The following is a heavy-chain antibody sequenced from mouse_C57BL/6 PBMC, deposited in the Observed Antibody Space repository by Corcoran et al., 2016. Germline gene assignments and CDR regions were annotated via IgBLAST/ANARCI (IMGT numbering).Heavy chain of an antibody. CDR3: ARSEDGLWAMDY. CDR2: IYPGSGNT. J-gene: IGHJ4*01. CDR1: GYTFTDYY. Sequence: QVQLKQSGAELVRPGASVKLSCKASGYTFTDYYINWVKQRPGQGLEWIARIYPGSGNTYYNEKFKGKATLTAEKSSSTAYMQLSSLTSEDSAVYFCARSEDGLWAMDYWGQGTSVTVSS. D-gene: IGHD6-2*01. V-gene: IGHV1-76*01.